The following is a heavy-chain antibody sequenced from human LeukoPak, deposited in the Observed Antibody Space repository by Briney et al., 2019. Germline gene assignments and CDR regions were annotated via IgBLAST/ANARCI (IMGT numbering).Heavy chain of an antibody. CDR1: GFTFSSYD. CDR3: ARGLSDDAFDI. Sequence: RSGGTLRLSCAASGFTFSSYDMHWVRQATGKGLEWVSAIGTAGDTYYPGSVKGRFTISRENAKNSLYLQMNSLRAGDTAVYYCARGLSDDAFDIWGQGTMVTVSS. J-gene: IGHJ3*02. CDR2: IGTAGDT. D-gene: IGHD3-10*01. V-gene: IGHV3-13*01.